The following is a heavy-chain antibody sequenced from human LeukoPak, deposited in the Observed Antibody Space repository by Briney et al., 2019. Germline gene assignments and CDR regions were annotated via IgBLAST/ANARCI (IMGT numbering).Heavy chain of an antibody. J-gene: IGHJ4*02. V-gene: IGHV3-15*01. CDR1: GFTFSDAW. Sequence: GGSLRLSCAASGFTFSDAWMTWVRQAPGKGLEWVGRIQSKSSGGTTDYAAPVKGRFTISRDDSKNMLYLQMNSLKVEDAAIYYCATPPDWGQGTLVAVSS. CDR3: ATPPD. CDR2: IQSKSSGGTT.